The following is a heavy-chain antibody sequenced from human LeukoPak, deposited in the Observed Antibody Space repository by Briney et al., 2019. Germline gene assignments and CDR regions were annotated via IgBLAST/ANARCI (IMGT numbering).Heavy chain of an antibody. Sequence: SETLSLTCTVSGRSISSSSYYWGWIRQPPGKGLEWIGNIYYSGSTYYNPSLKSRVTISVDTSKNQFSLKLSSVTAADTAVYYCARYCSSTSCYRRSVDYWGQGTLVTVSS. J-gene: IGHJ4*02. CDR2: IYYSGST. CDR1: GRSISSSSYY. D-gene: IGHD2-2*01. CDR3: ARYCSSTSCYRRSVDY. V-gene: IGHV4-39*01.